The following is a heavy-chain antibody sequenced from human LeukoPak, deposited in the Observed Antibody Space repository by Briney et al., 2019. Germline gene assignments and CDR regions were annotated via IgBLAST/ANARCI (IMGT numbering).Heavy chain of an antibody. CDR1: GFNFGIYG. CDR3: ARGGIAAAGTDFDY. J-gene: IGHJ4*02. CDR2: MWDDGTNE. D-gene: IGHD6-13*01. V-gene: IGHV3-33*01. Sequence: PGRSLRLSCAASGFNFGIYGMHWVRQAPGKGLEWVAVMWDDGTNENYVDSVKGRFTISRDNGKKTLYLQMNSLRAGDTAVYYCARGGIAAAGTDFDYWGQGTLVTVSS.